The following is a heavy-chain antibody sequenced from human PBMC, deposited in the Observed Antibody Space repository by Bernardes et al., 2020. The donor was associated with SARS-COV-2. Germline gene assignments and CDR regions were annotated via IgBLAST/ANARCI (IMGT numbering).Heavy chain of an antibody. CDR2: IYTSGST. CDR1: GGSISSYY. CDR3: AKLGDSLYPGAFDI. J-gene: IGHJ3*02. V-gene: IGHV4-4*07. Sequence: SEPLSLTCTVSGGSISSYYWSWIRQPAGKGLEWIGRIYTSGSTNYNPSLKSRVTMSVDTSKNQFSLKLSSVTAADTAVYYCAKLGDSLYPGAFDIWGQGTMVTVSS. D-gene: IGHD2-21*02.